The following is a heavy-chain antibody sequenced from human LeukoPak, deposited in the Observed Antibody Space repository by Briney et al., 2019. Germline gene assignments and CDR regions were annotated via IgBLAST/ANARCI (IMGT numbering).Heavy chain of an antibody. CDR1: GGSFSGYY. Sequence: SGTLSLTCAVYGGSFSGYYWSWIRQPPGKGLEWIGEINHSGSTNYNPSLKSRVTISVDTSKNQFSLKLSSVTAADTAVYYCARDQDYYGSGSYGPDYWGQGILVTVSS. J-gene: IGHJ4*02. D-gene: IGHD3-10*01. V-gene: IGHV4-34*01. CDR3: ARDQDYYGSGSYGPDY. CDR2: INHSGST.